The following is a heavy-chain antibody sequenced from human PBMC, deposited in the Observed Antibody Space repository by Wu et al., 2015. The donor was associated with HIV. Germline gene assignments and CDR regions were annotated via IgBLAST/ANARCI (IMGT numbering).Heavy chain of an antibody. Sequence: QVQLVQSGAEVKKPGASVKVSCKASGYTFTDYYMHWVRQAPGQGLEWVGWINPNSGSTNYAQNFQGRVTMTRDTSISTAYMELSRLRSDDTAVYYCARYPKGDFDYWGQGTLVTVSS. CDR1: GYTFTDYY. V-gene: IGHV1-2*02. CDR3: ARYPKGDFDY. D-gene: IGHD3-16*01. J-gene: IGHJ4*02. CDR2: INPNSGST.